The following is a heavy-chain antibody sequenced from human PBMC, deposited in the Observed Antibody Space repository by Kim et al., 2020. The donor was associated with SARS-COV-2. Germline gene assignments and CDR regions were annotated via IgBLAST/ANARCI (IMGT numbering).Heavy chain of an antibody. V-gene: IGHV4-30-4*01. CDR1: GGSISSGDSY. CDR2: IYYSGST. J-gene: IGHJ4*02. Sequence: SETLSLTCTVSGGSISSGDSYWNCIRQPPGKGLEWIGFIYYSGSTYYNPSLKSRVTISVDTSKNQFSLNLSSVTAADTAVYYCARGLSDYYGSGSLDYWGQGTLVTVSS. D-gene: IGHD3-10*01. CDR3: ARGLSDYYGSGSLDY.